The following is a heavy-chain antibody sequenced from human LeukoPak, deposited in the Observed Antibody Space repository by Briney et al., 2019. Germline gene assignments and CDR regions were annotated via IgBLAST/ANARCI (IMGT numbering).Heavy chain of an antibody. V-gene: IGHV1-18*01. CDR1: GYTFTSYG. D-gene: IGHD1-14*01. J-gene: IGHJ4*02. Sequence: ASVKVSCKASGYTFTSYGISWVRQAPGQGLEWMGWISAYNGNTNYAQKLQGRVTMTTDTSTSTAYMELRSLRSDDTAVYYCAREPDPSDSGTSDYWGQGTLVTVSS. CDR3: AREPDPSDSGTSDY. CDR2: ISAYNGNT.